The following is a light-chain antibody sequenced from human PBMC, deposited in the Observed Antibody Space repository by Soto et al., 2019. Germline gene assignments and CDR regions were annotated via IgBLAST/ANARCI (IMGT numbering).Light chain of an antibody. V-gene: IGKV3-20*01. J-gene: IGKJ1*01. CDR1: QSVSSGH. CDR3: QQYGHSLWT. Sequence: EIVLTHSPGTLALSPGYRATLSCRASQSVSSGHLAWYQQKPGQAPRLLIYGASSRATGIPDRFSGSGSGTDFTLTISRLEPEDYAVYYCQQYGHSLWTFGQGTKVDIK. CDR2: GAS.